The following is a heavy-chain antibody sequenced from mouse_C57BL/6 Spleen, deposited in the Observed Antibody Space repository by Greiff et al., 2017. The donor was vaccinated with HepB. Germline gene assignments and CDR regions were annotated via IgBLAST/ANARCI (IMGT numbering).Heavy chain of an antibody. D-gene: IGHD1-1*01. J-gene: IGHJ4*01. CDR3: ARHYYGRSYGAMDY. V-gene: IGHV5-17*01. CDR2: ISSGSSTI. CDR1: GFTFSDYG. Sequence: EVQVVESGGGLVKPGGSLKLSCAASGFTFSDYGMHWVRQAPEKGLEWVAYISSGSSTIYYADTVKGRFTISRDNAKNTLFLQITSLRSEDTAMYYCARHYYGRSYGAMDYWGQRTSVTVSS.